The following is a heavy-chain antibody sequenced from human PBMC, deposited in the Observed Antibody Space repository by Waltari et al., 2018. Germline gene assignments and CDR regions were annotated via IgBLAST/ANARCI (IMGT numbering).Heavy chain of an antibody. CDR2: ISSDSVTT. J-gene: IGHJ4*02. Sequence: EVQLLESGGGLVQPGGPLRLSCVGAGFIFSGYSMCWVRQAPGKGLEWVSIISSDSVTTFYADSMKGRFTVSRDNSKNTLYLQLNSLRVEDTAIYYCARSMGTPTRNFDFWGQGSLVTVSS. CDR3: ARSMGTPTRNFDF. D-gene: IGHD2-2*01. CDR1: GFIFSGYS. V-gene: IGHV3-23*01.